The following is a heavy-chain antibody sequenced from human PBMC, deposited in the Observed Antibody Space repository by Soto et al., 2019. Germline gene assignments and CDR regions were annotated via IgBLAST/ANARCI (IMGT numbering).Heavy chain of an antibody. CDR2: MNPNSGNT. CDR3: ARGLRIIGHFDL. J-gene: IGHJ2*01. V-gene: IGHV1-8*01. Sequence: ASVKVSCKASGYTFTSYDINWVRQATGQGLEWMGWMNPNSGNTGYAQKFQGRVTMTRNTSISTAYMELSSLRSEDTAVYYCARGLRIIGHFDLWGRGNLVTVSS. CDR1: GYTFTSYD. D-gene: IGHD3-3*01.